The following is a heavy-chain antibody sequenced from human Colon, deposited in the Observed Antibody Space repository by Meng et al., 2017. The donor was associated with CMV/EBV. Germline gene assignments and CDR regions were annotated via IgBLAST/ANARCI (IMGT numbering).Heavy chain of an antibody. D-gene: IGHD1-26*01. CDR3: ASLGGSYQGGVDY. Sequence: GESLKISCAASGFTFSSSEMNWVRQAPGQGLEWVSYISSSGSTIYDADSVKGRFTISRDNAKNSLYLQMNSLRAEDTAVYYCASLGGSYQGGVDYWGQGTLVTVSS. V-gene: IGHV3-48*03. J-gene: IGHJ4*02. CDR1: GFTFSSSE. CDR2: ISSSGSTI.